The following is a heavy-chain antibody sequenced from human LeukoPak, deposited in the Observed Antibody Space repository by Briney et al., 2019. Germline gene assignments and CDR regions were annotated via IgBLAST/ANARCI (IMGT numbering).Heavy chain of an antibody. CDR2: MCGTAGCT. J-gene: IGHJ5*02. Sequence: GGSLRLSCAASGFTFQIYAMSWVRLAPGKGLQWVASMCGTAGCTFYTDSVKGRFTISRDNSKDTLYLQMNALRADDTAIYYCARDRPNYHEANGHYYNRDGDHWGQGALVTVSS. D-gene: IGHD1-14*01. CDR3: ARDRPNYHEANGHYYNRDGDH. V-gene: IGHV3-23*01. CDR1: GFTFQIYA.